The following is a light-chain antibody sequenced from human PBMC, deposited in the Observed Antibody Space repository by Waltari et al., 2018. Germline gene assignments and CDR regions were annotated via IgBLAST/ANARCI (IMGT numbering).Light chain of an antibody. CDR1: DSNIASNS. CDR2: RNN. CDR3: AAWDDSRNGWV. Sequence: QSVLPQPPSASGTPGQPVTISCSVGDSNIASNSVNRYQKFPGAAPKLLIFRNNQRPSGVPDRFSGSKSGTSASLAIRGLQSEDESDYFCAAWDDSRNGWVFGEGTKVAVL. J-gene: IGLJ3*02. V-gene: IGLV1-44*01.